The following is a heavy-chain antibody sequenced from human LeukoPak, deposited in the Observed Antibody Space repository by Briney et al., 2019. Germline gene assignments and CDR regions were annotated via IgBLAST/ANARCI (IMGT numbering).Heavy chain of an antibody. V-gene: IGHV3-66*01. CDR1: GFTVSSNY. CDR3: ARVKYYDSSGSADY. Sequence: AGGSLRLSCAASGFTVSSNYMSWVRQAPGKGLEWVSVIYSGGSTYYADSVKGRFTISRDNSKNTLYLQMNSLRAEDTAVYYCARVKYYDSSGSADYWGQGTLVTVSS. J-gene: IGHJ4*02. CDR2: IYSGGST. D-gene: IGHD3-22*01.